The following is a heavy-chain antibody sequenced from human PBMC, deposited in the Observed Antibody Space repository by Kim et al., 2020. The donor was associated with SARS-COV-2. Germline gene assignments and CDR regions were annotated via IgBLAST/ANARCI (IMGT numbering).Heavy chain of an antibody. CDR2: DGREK. V-gene: IGHV3-7*01. J-gene: IGHJ4*02. Sequence: DGREKYYVDCVRGRFTVSRDNAKSSLYLQMDGLRAEDTAVYYCAVGARLANWGQGTLVTVSS. CDR3: AVGARLAN. D-gene: IGHD6-25*01.